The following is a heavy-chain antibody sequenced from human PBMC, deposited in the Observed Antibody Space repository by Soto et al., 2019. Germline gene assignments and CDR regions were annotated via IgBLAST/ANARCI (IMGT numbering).Heavy chain of an antibody. CDR1: GGTSTIYT. J-gene: IGHJ4*02. CDR3: ATDKYGAGRVGVHF. V-gene: IGHV1-69*08. Sequence: QVQLVQSGAEVKKPGASLRVSCETSGGTSTIYTITWVRQAPGQGLQWMGRIVPTLRITNYAQEFQGRLTRTADSSTSTAHIELTSLTSEDTAVYYCATDKYGAGRVGVHFWGQGTLVTVSS. CDR2: IVPTLRIT. D-gene: IGHD3-3*02.